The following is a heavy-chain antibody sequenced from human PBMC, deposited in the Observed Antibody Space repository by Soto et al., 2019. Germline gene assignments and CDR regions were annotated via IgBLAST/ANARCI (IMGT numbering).Heavy chain of an antibody. D-gene: IGHD3-9*01. J-gene: IGHJ6*03. CDR1: GGSISSYY. CDR2: IYYSGST. Sequence: QVQLQESGPGLVKPSETLFLTCTVSGGSISSYYWSWIRQPPGKGLEWIGYIYYSGSTNYNPSLKNRFTILVYTSKNQFSLKLSSVTDADTAVYYCARGLTVYYQAYYYYYLDVWGKGTTVTASS. V-gene: IGHV4-59*01. CDR3: ARGLTVYYQAYYYYYLDV.